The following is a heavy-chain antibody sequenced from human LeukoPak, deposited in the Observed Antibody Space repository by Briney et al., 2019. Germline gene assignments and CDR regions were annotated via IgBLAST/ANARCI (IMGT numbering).Heavy chain of an antibody. CDR2: VTSSGSNT. CDR3: AKSRVGYDY. D-gene: IGHD5-12*01. J-gene: IGHJ4*02. V-gene: IGHV3-23*01. Sequence: GGSLRLSCAASGFTFSSYAMSWVRQAPGKGLEWVSAVTSSGSNTYYADSVKGRFTISRDNSKNTLYLQMNSLRAEDTAVYYCAKSRVGYDYWGQGTLVTVSS. CDR1: GFTFSSYA.